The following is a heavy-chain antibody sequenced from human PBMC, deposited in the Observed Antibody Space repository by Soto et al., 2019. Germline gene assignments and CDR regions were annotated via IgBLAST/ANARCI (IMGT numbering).Heavy chain of an antibody. CDR1: GFTFSAYA. CDR2: VSYDGRET. J-gene: IGHJ4*02. V-gene: IGHV3-30-3*01. D-gene: IGHD2-21*02. Sequence: GGSLRLSCAASGFTFSAYAFHWVRQAPGEGLEWLSVVSYDGRETHYADSVEGRFIISRDRSKKTAYLQMNSLRGDDTAVYFCATDPVAVTGSFIDSWGQGTLVAVSS. CDR3: ATDPVAVTGSFIDS.